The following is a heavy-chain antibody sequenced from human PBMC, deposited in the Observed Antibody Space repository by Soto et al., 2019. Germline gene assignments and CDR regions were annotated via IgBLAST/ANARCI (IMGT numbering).Heavy chain of an antibody. Sequence: GASVKVSCKASGYTFTSHAMHWVRQAPGQRLEWMGWINAGNGNTKYSQKFQGRVTITRDTSASTAYMELSSLRSEDTAVYYCATEDYDILTGYMGYYGMDVWGQGTTVTVSS. CDR3: ATEDYDILTGYMGYYGMDV. CDR1: GYTFTSHA. CDR2: INAGNGNT. J-gene: IGHJ6*02. V-gene: IGHV1-3*01. D-gene: IGHD3-9*01.